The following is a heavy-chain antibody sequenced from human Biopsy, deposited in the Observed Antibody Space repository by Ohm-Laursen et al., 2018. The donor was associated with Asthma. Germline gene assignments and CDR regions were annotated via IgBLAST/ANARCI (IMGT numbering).Heavy chain of an antibody. CDR1: RFTYE. CDR3: AKDPRIYGDNVAGMDV. J-gene: IGHJ6*02. D-gene: IGHD4-17*01. V-gene: IGHV3-30*18. CDR2: ISYDGSTK. Sequence: SLRLSCAASRFTYEMHRVRQAPGKGLEWVAVISYDGSTKYYADSVKGRFTISRDNSKNTLYLQMSSLRVEDTAVYYCAKDPRIYGDNVAGMDVWGQGTAVNVSS.